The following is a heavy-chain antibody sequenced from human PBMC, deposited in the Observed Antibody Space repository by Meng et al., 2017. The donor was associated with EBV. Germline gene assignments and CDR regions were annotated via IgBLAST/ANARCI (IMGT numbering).Heavy chain of an antibody. CDR1: GDSISSFYY. CDR2: VHYTGST. Sequence: QLQLRESGPGQVKPSGXLSLTCTVSGDSISSFYYWGWIRQPPGWGLEWIGSVHYTGSTYYSPSLKSRVTVSVDTSKNQFSLRLTSVTAADTAVYYCARPFPSWQSPRLDPFGAWGQGTLVTVAS. V-gene: IGHV4-39*01. J-gene: IGHJ5*02. CDR3: ARPFPSWQSPRLDPFGA. D-gene: IGHD6-19*01.